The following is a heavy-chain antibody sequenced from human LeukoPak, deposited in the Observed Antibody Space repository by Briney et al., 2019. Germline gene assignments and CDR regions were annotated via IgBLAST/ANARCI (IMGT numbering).Heavy chain of an antibody. CDR2: IGTAGDI. V-gene: IGHV3-13*01. Sequence: PGGSLRLSCAASGFTFSNYDMHWVRQATGKGLEWVSGIGTAGDIYYPGSVKGRFTISRENAKNSLYLQMNSLRAEDTALYYCAKEQWLVAFDYWGQGTLVTVSS. D-gene: IGHD6-19*01. CDR3: AKEQWLVAFDY. CDR1: GFTFSNYD. J-gene: IGHJ4*02.